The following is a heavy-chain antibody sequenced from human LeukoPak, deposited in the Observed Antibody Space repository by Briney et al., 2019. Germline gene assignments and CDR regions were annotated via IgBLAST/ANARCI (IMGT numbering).Heavy chain of an antibody. CDR1: GFTFSSYG. CDR3: ASLEEPTYSSSSDY. V-gene: IGHV3-23*01. D-gene: IGHD6-6*01. CDR2: ISGSGGST. Sequence: GGSLRLSCAASGFTFSSYGMSWVRQAPGKGLEWVSAISGSGGSTYYADSVKGRFTISRDNAKNSLYPQMNSLRAEDTAVYYCASLEEPTYSSSSDYWGQGTLVTVSS. J-gene: IGHJ4*02.